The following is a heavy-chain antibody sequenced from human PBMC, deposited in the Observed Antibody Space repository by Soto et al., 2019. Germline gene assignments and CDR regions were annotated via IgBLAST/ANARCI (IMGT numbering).Heavy chain of an antibody. CDR3: ARYEGGYDILTGYYKAHHFDY. D-gene: IGHD3-9*01. V-gene: IGHV1-18*01. J-gene: IGHJ4*02. CDR2: ISPHNFNT. Sequence: ASVNVSCTSSGYTFTHFYITWVRQAPGQGLEWMGAISPHNFNTNYAQKFRGRVTLTTEKSTNTAYMDLRSLTSDDTAVYYCARYEGGYDILTGYYKAHHFDYWGQGVPVTVSS. CDR1: GYTFTHFY.